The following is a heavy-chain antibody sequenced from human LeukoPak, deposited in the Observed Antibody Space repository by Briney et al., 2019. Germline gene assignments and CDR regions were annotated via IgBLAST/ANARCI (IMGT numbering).Heavy chain of an antibody. CDR1: GGSISSYY. J-gene: IGHJ3*02. CDR2: IYYSGST. D-gene: IGHD6-19*01. V-gene: IGHV4-59*08. CDR3: ARHIGSGWYGFGRQVAFDI. Sequence: SETLSLTCTVSGGSISSYYWSWIRQPPGKGLEWIGYIYYSGSTNYNPSLKSRVTISVDTSKNQFSLKLSSVTAADTAVYYCARHIGSGWYGFGRQVAFDIWGQGTMVTVSS.